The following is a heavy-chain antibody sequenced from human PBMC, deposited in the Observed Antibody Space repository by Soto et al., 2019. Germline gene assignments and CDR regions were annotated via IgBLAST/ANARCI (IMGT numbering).Heavy chain of an antibody. CDR3: ARGRSIAAPRSNWFDP. J-gene: IGHJ5*02. CDR2: INPNSGGT. CDR1: GYTFTGYY. Sequence: ASVKVSCKASGYTFTGYYMHWVRQAPGQGLEWMGWINPNSGGTNYAQKFQGWVTMTRDTSISTAYMELSRLRSDDTAVDYCARGRSIAAPRSNWFDPWGQGTLVTVSS. D-gene: IGHD6-6*01. V-gene: IGHV1-2*04.